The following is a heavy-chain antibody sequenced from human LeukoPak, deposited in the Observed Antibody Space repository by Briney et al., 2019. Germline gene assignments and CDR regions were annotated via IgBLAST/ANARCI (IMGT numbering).Heavy chain of an antibody. CDR1: GFTFSRFE. J-gene: IGHJ6*03. D-gene: IGHD2/OR15-2a*01. CDR3: AKAADQYYYSYFYYMDV. Sequence: GSLRLSCVASGFTFSRFEMNWVRQAPGKGLEWISHISTGTYIAYTDSVKGRFTISRDNAKNSLFLQMNSLRVGDTAVYYCAKAADQYYYSYFYYMDVWGKGTTVTVSS. CDR2: ISTGTYI. V-gene: IGHV3-21*05.